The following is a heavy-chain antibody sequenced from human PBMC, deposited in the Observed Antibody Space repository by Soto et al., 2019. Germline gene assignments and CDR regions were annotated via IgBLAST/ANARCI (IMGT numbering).Heavy chain of an antibody. V-gene: IGHV3-21*01. CDR2: ISSSSSYI. Sequence: EVQLVESGGGLVKPGGSLRLSCAASGFTFSSNSMNWVRQAPGKGLEWVSSISSSSSYIYYADSVKGRFTISRDNAKNSLYLQMNSLRAEDTAVYYCARKLSIAARSDAFDIWGQGTMVTVSS. J-gene: IGHJ3*02. CDR1: GFTFSSNS. D-gene: IGHD6-6*01. CDR3: ARKLSIAARSDAFDI.